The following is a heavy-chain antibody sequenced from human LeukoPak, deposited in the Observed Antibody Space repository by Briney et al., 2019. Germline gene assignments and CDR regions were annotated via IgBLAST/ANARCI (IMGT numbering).Heavy chain of an antibody. Sequence: GGSLRLSCEGSGFSLRDHYMIWIRQAPGKALEWVAYISTTGSTIYYAESVRGRFTISRDNAKKSLYLQMNSLRVEDTAIYYCARDLWVGTVTGGPINYWGLGTRVTVSS. J-gene: IGHJ4*02. V-gene: IGHV3-11*04. D-gene: IGHD2-8*02. CDR1: GFSLRDHY. CDR2: ISTTGSTI. CDR3: ARDLWVGTVTGGPINY.